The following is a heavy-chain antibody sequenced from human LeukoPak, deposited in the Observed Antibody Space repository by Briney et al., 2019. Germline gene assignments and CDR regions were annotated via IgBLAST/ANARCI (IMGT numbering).Heavy chain of an antibody. CDR3: ARASRSGYAFDP. D-gene: IGHD3-3*01. V-gene: IGHV3-11*01. Sequence: GGSLRLSCAASGFTFSGYYMTWIRQAPGKGLEWVSYISSSGSNIYYADSVKGRFTISRDSAKNSLFLQMSSLRVEDTAVYYCARASRSGYAFDPWGQGTLVTVSS. J-gene: IGHJ5*02. CDR1: GFTFSGYY. CDR2: ISSSGSNI.